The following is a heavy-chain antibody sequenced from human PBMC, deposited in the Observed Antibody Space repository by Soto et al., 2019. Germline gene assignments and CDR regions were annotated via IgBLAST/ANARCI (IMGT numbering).Heavy chain of an antibody. CDR3: ARCRYGSGRGPFDI. CDR1: GGSFSGYY. D-gene: IGHD3-10*01. V-gene: IGHV4-34*01. CDR2: INHSGST. J-gene: IGHJ3*02. Sequence: PSETLSLTCAVYGGSFSGYYWSWIRQPPGKGLEWIGEINHSGSTNYNPSLKSRVTISVDTSKNQFSLKLSSVTAADTAVYYCARCRYGSGRGPFDIWGQGTMVTVSS.